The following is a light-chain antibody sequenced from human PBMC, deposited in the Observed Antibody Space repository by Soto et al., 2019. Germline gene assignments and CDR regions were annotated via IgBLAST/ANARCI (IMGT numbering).Light chain of an antibody. CDR3: QQRSNWPPGYT. Sequence: LSPGERATLSCRASQSVSSYLAWYQQKPGQAPRLLIYDASNRATGIPARFSGSGSGTDFTLTISSLEPEDFAVYYWQQRSNWPPGYTFGQGTKLEIK. CDR2: DAS. J-gene: IGKJ2*01. CDR1: QSVSSY. V-gene: IGKV3-11*01.